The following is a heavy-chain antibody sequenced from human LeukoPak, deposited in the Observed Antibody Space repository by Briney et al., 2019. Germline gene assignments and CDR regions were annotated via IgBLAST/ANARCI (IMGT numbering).Heavy chain of an antibody. J-gene: IGHJ6*02. V-gene: IGHV5-10-1*01. Sequence: GESLKISCKGSGYSFTSYWISWVRQTPGKGLEWMGKIDPSDSYTNYSPSFQGHVTISADKSISTAYLQWSSLKASGTAMYYCARVPLNSSRSFGGMAVWGQGTTVTVSS. CDR2: IDPSDSYT. CDR3: ARVPLNSSRSFGGMAV. CDR1: GYSFTSYW. D-gene: IGHD6-13*01.